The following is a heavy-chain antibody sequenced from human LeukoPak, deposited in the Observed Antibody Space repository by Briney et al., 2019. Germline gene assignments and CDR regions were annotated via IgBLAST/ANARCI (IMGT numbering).Heavy chain of an antibody. CDR2: IYYSGST. D-gene: IGHD3-9*01. V-gene: IGHV4-31*03. CDR1: GGSISSGGYY. CDR3: AREPITYDILTGDNLGAFDI. Sequence: PSETLSLTCTVSGGSISSGGYYWSWIRQHPGKGLEWVGYIYYSGSTYYNPSLKSRVTISVDTSKTQFSLKLSSVTAADTAVYYCAREPITYDILTGDNLGAFDIWGQGTMVTVSS. J-gene: IGHJ3*02.